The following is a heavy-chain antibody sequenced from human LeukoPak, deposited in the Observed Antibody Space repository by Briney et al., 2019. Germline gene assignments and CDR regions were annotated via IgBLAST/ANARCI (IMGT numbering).Heavy chain of an antibody. CDR3: AKEVRGDAFDI. V-gene: IGHV3-30*18. CDR2: ISYDGSNK. D-gene: IGHD3-16*01. Sequence: GGSLRLSCAASGFIFSSYSMNWVRQAPGKGLEWVAVISYDGSNKDYADSVKGRFTISRDNTKNTLYLQMNSLRAEDTAVYYCAKEVRGDAFDIWGQGTMVTVSS. CDR1: GFIFSSYS. J-gene: IGHJ3*02.